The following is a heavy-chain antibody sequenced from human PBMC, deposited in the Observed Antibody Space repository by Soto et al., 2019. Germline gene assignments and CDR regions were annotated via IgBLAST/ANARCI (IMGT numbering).Heavy chain of an antibody. D-gene: IGHD3-10*01. CDR3: AKDNYYGSGSPSTFDI. Sequence: GGSLRLSCAASGFTFDDYAMHWVRQAPGKGLEWVSGISWNSGSIGYADSVKGRFTISRDNAKNSLYLQMNSLRAEDTALYYCAKDNYYGSGSPSTFDIWGQGTMVTVSS. CDR1: GFTFDDYA. CDR2: ISWNSGSI. J-gene: IGHJ3*02. V-gene: IGHV3-9*01.